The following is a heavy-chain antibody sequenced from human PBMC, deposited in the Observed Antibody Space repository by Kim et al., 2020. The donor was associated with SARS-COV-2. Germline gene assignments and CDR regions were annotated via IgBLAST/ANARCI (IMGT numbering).Heavy chain of an antibody. CDR3: ARDSIFGVVINDY. D-gene: IGHD3-3*01. Sequence: GGSLRLSCAASGFTFSSYWMSWVRQAPGKGLEWVANIKQDGSEKYYVDSVKGRFTISRDNAKNSLYLQMNSLRAEDTAVYYCARDSIFGVVINDYWGQGTLVTVSS. V-gene: IGHV3-7*01. J-gene: IGHJ4*02. CDR2: IKQDGSEK. CDR1: GFTFSSYW.